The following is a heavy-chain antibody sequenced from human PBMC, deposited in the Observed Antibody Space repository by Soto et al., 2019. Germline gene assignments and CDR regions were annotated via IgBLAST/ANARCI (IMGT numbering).Heavy chain of an antibody. CDR1: GFTFSSYA. V-gene: IGHV3-30-3*01. CDR3: AGRRVTKSQSDWALDY. CDR2: ISYDGSNK. D-gene: IGHD3-9*01. Sequence: PGGSLRLSCAASGFTFSSYAMHWVRQAPGKGLEWVAVISYDGSNKYYADSVKGRFTISRDNSKNTLYLQMNSLRAEDTAVYYCAGRRVTKSQSDWALDYWGQGTLVTVSS. J-gene: IGHJ4*02.